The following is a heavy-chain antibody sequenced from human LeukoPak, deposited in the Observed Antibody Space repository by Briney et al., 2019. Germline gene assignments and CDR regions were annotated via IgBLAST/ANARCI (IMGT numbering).Heavy chain of an antibody. CDR3: TRPSVADSAMVGDGFDN. CDR2: VSYDGTYE. D-gene: IGHD5-18*01. Sequence: PGRSLRLSCAASGFTFRSYAMHWVRQAPGKGLEWVAVVSYDGTYEDYGESVKGRFTISRDNSRNNLYLQMNNLGPDDTAMYYCTRPSVADSAMVGDGFDNWGQGTMVTVFS. V-gene: IGHV3-30*03. CDR1: GFTFRSYA. J-gene: IGHJ3*02.